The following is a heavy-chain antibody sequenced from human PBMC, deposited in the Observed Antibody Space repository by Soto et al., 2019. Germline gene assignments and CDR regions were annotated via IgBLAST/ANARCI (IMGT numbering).Heavy chain of an antibody. Sequence: QVQLVQSGAEVKKPGASVKVSCKASGCTFTSYGVSWVRQAPGQGLEWMGWISGYNGNTNYAQKLQGRVTMTTDPSTSTAYMELRSLRSDDTAVYYCARAGKYYYGSGSPYYYGMDVWGQGITVTVSS. CDR2: ISGYNGNT. V-gene: IGHV1-18*04. CDR1: GCTFTSYG. D-gene: IGHD3-10*01. CDR3: ARAGKYYYGSGSPYYYGMDV. J-gene: IGHJ6*02.